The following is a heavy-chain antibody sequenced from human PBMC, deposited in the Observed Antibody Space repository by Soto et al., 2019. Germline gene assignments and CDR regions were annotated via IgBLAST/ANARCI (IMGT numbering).Heavy chain of an antibody. CDR3: AKYGVELVVVPAAPRGAFDI. V-gene: IGHV3-23*01. CDR1: GFTFSSYA. Sequence: EVQLLESGGGLVQPGGSLRLSCAASGFTFSSYAMSWVRQAPGKGLEWVSAISGSGGSTYYADSVKGRFTISRDNSKNTLYLQMNSLRAEDTAVYYCAKYGVELVVVPAAPRGAFDIWGQGTMVTVSS. J-gene: IGHJ3*02. CDR2: ISGSGGST. D-gene: IGHD2-2*01.